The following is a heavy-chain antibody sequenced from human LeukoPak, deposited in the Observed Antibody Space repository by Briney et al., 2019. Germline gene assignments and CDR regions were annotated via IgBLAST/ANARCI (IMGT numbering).Heavy chain of an antibody. CDR1: GFSFDDFE. CDR2: ISRRGRAT. CDR3: ARVPGSHYYYYMDV. V-gene: IGHV3-20*01. J-gene: IGHJ6*03. Sequence: GGSLRLSCAASGFSFDDFEMSWVRQVPGKGLECVSGISRRGRATDYGDSVKGRFTISRDNAKNSLYLQMTSLRAEDTALYHCARVPGSHYYYYMDVWGKGTAVTVSS.